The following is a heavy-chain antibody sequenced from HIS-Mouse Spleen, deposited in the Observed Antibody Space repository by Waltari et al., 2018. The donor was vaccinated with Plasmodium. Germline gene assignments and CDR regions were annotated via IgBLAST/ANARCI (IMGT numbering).Heavy chain of an antibody. CDR2: SDHSGST. CDR1: VGSFSGYY. CDR3: ARLGVVASKESY. V-gene: IGHV4-34*01. Sequence: QVQLQQWGAGLLKPSETLSLTCAVYVGSFSGYYWSWIRQPPGKGLEWIGESDHSGSTNYTPALSSRVTIPVYTSKNQFSLKLSFVTAAETAVYYCARLGVVASKESYWGQGTLVTGSS. D-gene: IGHD2-15*01. J-gene: IGHJ4*02.